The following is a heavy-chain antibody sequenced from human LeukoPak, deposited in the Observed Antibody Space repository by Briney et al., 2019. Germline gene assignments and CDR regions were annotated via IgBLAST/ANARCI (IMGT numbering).Heavy chain of an antibody. V-gene: IGHV4-34*01. CDR3: ARLKMVRTYYYYMDV. CDR2: INHSGST. Sequence: SETLSLTCAVYGGSFSGYYWSWIRQPPGKGLEWIGEINHSGSTNYNPSLKSRVTISVDTSKNQFSLKLSSVTAADTAVYYCARLKMVRTYYYYMDVWGKGTTVTVSS. CDR1: GGSFSGYY. J-gene: IGHJ6*03. D-gene: IGHD3-10*01.